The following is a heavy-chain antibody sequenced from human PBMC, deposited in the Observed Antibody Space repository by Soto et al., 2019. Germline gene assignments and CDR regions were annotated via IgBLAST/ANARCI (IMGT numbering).Heavy chain of an antibody. V-gene: IGHV1-18*01. Sequence: ASVKVSCKASGFPFTDYGFTWVRQAPGEGLEWMGWISAYTGNTNYAQKVQGRVTMSTDTSTSIAYLELRSLRSDDTAVYYCARGPESRSTAYFDYWGQGTLVTVSP. CDR1: GFPFTDYG. CDR3: ARGPESRSTAYFDY. D-gene: IGHD2-2*01. CDR2: ISAYTGNT. J-gene: IGHJ4*02.